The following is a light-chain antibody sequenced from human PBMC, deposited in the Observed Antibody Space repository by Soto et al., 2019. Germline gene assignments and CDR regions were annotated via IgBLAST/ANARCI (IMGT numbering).Light chain of an antibody. CDR1: QSVSSK. Sequence: EIVMTQSPATLSVSPGESATLSCRASQSVSSKLAWYQQKPGQAPRLLIYGASTRATGIPARFSGSGCGTEFTLTISSLQSEDFAVYYCQQYKNWPTITFGQGTRLEIK. J-gene: IGKJ5*01. CDR2: GAS. V-gene: IGKV3-15*01. CDR3: QQYKNWPTIT.